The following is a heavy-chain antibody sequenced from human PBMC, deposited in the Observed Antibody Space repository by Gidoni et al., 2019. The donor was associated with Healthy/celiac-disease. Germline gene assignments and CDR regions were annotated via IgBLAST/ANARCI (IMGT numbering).Heavy chain of an antibody. V-gene: IGHV5-51*01. CDR2: IYPGDSDT. Sequence: EVQLVQSGAGVKKPGASLKISCKGSGYSFTSYWNGWVPQMPGKGLEWMGIIYPGDSDTRYSPSFQGQVTISADKSISTAYLQWSSLKASDTAMYYCARHLGYCSSTSCYGDFYYYGMDVWGQGTTVTVSS. CDR1: GYSFTSYW. CDR3: ARHLGYCSSTSCYGDFYYYGMDV. D-gene: IGHD2-2*01. J-gene: IGHJ6*02.